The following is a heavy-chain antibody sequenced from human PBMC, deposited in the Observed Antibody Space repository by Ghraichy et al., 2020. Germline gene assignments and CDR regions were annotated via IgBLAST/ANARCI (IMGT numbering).Heavy chain of an antibody. CDR2: ISSSSNNI. V-gene: IGHV3-48*01. Sequence: GGSLRLSCEASKFTFSIYAVSWVRQAPGKGLEWISYISSSSNNIYYADSVKGRFTISRDNAKNSLFLQMNSLRADDTAVYYCARDADAGGYSFGAFDIWGQGTVVTVSS. CDR3: ARDADAGGYSFGAFDI. J-gene: IGHJ3*02. CDR1: KFTFSIYA. D-gene: IGHD3-22*01.